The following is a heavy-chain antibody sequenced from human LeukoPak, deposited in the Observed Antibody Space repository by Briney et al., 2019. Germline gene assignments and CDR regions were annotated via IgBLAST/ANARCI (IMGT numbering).Heavy chain of an antibody. D-gene: IGHD3-10*01. J-gene: IGHJ3*02. CDR2: TYYSGST. CDR3: ARSSYYYAADAFDI. CDR1: GGSISSYY. Sequence: SETLSLTCTVSGGSISSYYWSWIRQPPGKGLEWIGYTYYSGSTNYNPSLKSRVTISLDTSKTQFSLKLSSVTAADTAVYYCARSSYYYAADAFDIWGQGTMVTVSS. V-gene: IGHV4-59*01.